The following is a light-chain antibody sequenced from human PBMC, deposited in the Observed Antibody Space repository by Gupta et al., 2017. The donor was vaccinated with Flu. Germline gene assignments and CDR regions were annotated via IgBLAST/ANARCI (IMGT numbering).Light chain of an antibody. CDR1: QSVSSY. Sequence: EIVLTQSPATLSLSPGERATLSCRASQSVSSYLAWYQQKPDQAPRLLIYDASNRATGIPARFSGSGYGTDLTLTISSREPEDFAVYYCQQRSNWPPNTFGQGTKLEIK. J-gene: IGKJ2*01. CDR3: QQRSNWPPNT. V-gene: IGKV3-11*01. CDR2: DAS.